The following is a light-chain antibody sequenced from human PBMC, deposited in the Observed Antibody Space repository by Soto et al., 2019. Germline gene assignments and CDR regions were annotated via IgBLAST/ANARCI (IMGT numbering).Light chain of an antibody. CDR1: QSVSSK. Sequence: EIVMTQSPGTLSVSPGERVTLSCRASQSVSSKVAWYQQKPDQAPRLPIFTASLRATGVPARFSGSGSGSEFTLTISSLQSEDFAVYWCQQYYNWPLEYTFGQGTKLEI. CDR3: QQYYNWPLEYT. V-gene: IGKV3-15*01. CDR2: TAS. J-gene: IGKJ2*01.